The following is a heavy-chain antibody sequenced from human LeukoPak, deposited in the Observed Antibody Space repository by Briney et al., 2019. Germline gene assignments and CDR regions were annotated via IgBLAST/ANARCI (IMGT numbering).Heavy chain of an antibody. D-gene: IGHD4-17*01. CDR2: IYYSGST. J-gene: IGHJ4*02. CDR3: ARSSSVVVNDDGDYGYYFDY. CDR1: GGSISSYY. V-gene: IGHV4-59*08. Sequence: SETLSLTCTVSGGSISSYYWSWIRQPPGKGLEWIGYIYYSGSTNYNPSLKGRVTIPVDTSKNQFSLKLSSVTAADTAVYYCARSSSVVVNDDGDYGYYFDYWGQGTLVTVSS.